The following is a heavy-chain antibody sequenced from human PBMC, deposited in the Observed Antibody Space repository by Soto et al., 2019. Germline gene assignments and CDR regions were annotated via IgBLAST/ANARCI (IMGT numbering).Heavy chain of an antibody. V-gene: IGHV4-31*03. J-gene: IGHJ5*02. D-gene: IGHD6-13*01. CDR1: GDSITSNSYY. CDR3: ARVFSDSSSFFDP. Sequence: SETLSLTCTVSGDSITSNSYYWSWIRQHPGKGLEWIGYIYYSGSTYYNPSLKSRVTISVDTSKNQFSLKLSSVTAADTAVYYCARVFSDSSSFFDPWGQGTLVTVSS. CDR2: IYYSGST.